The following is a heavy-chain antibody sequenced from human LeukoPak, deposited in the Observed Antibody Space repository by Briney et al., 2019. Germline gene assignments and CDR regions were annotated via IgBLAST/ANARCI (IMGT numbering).Heavy chain of an antibody. D-gene: IGHD1-26*01. J-gene: IGHJ4*02. V-gene: IGHV3-7*01. CDR3: ARGSSGSYSGYFDY. CDR1: EFTFRSDS. CDR2: INQDGSEK. Sequence: GGSLRLSCAASEFTFRSDSLGWVRQAPGKGLEWVANINQDGSEKYYVDSVKGRFTISRDNAKNSLYLQMNNLRAEDTAVYFCARGSSGSYSGYFDYWGQGTLVTVSS.